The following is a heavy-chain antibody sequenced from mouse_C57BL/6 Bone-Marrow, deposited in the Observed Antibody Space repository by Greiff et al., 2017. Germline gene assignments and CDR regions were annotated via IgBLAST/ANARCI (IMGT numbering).Heavy chain of an antibody. D-gene: IGHD2-4*01. CDR3: ARRDYDDGAYYFDY. Sequence: QVQLQQSGAELMKPGASVKMSCKASGYTFTTYPIEWMKQNHGKSLEWIGNFHPYNDDTKYNEKFKGKATLTVEKSSSTVYLELSRLTSDDSAVYYCARRDYDDGAYYFDYWGQGTTLTVSS. V-gene: IGHV1-47*01. J-gene: IGHJ2*01. CDR2: FHPYNDDT. CDR1: GYTFTTYP.